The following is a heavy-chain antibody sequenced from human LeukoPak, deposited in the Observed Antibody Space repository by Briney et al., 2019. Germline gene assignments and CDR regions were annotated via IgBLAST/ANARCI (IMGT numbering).Heavy chain of an antibody. CDR2: ISGGGGST. J-gene: IGHJ4*02. CDR3: AKSSSWIFDY. D-gene: IGHD6-13*01. CDR1: GFTFNNYA. V-gene: IGHV3-23*01. Sequence: SGGSLRLSCAASGFTFNNYAMSWVRKAPGKGLEWVSGISGGGGSTYYADSVEGRFTISRDNSKNTLYLQMNSLRAEDTAVYYCAKSSSWIFDYWGQGTLVTVSS.